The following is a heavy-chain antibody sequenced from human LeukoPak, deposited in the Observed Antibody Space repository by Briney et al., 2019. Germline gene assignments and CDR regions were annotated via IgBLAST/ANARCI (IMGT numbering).Heavy chain of an antibody. CDR1: GFTFSGYS. V-gene: IGHV3-11*04. CDR3: ARIRSSGSPYFNYYYMDV. Sequence: GGSLRLSCAASGFTFSGYSMSWVRQAPGKGLEWVSYISTSGSTISFADSVKGRFAISRDNAKNSMDLQMNSLRAEDTAVYYCARIRSSGSPYFNYYYMDVWGKGTTVTVSS. J-gene: IGHJ6*03. D-gene: IGHD3-22*01. CDR2: ISTSGSTI.